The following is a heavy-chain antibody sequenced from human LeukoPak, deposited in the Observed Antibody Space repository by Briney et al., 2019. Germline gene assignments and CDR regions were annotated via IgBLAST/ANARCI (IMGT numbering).Heavy chain of an antibody. CDR2: ISSSSSTI. CDR3: ARDSYGSGNYYSPIDY. CDR1: GFTFSSYS. J-gene: IGHJ4*02. Sequence: PGGSLRLSCAASGFTFSSYSMNWVRQAPGKGLEWVSYISSSSSTIYYADSVKGRFTISRDNSKNSLYLQMNSLRDEYRAVYYCARDSYGSGNYYSPIDYWGQGTLVTVSS. D-gene: IGHD3-10*01. V-gene: IGHV3-48*02.